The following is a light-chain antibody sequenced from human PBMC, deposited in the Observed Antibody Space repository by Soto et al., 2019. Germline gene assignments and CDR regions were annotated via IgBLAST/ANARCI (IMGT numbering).Light chain of an antibody. J-gene: IGLJ1*01. Sequence: QSALTQPASVSGSPGQSITISCTGTTSDVGGYNSVSWYQQHPGKAPKVMIYDVSDRPSRVSNRFSGSNSGNTASLTIYGLQAEDEADYYCSSYTSRRTLVFGTGTKLTVL. V-gene: IGLV2-14*01. CDR2: DVS. CDR3: SSYTSRRTLV. CDR1: TSDVGGYNS.